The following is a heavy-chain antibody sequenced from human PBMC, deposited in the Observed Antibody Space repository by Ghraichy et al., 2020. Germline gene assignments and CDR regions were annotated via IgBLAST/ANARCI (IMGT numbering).Heavy chain of an antibody. CDR1: GFTFRAYA. V-gene: IGHV3-23*01. J-gene: IGHJ5*02. CDR3: AKDMVVFRTLVCLLFFDA. CDR2: ITDSGCNT. Sequence: GGSLRLSCAASGFTFRAYAMTWVRQAPGKGLEWVSAITDSGCNTYYADSVKGRFTISRDNSRNTLSLQMNSLRAEDEAIYYCAKDMVVFRTLVCLLFFDAWGQRSLFTVCS. D-gene: IGHD2-15*01.